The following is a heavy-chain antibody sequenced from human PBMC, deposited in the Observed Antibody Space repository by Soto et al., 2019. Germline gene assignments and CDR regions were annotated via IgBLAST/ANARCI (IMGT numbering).Heavy chain of an antibody. V-gene: IGHV1-69*12. CDR3: ARDLLGFGETYGDV. Sequence: QVQLVQPGAEVKKPGSSVKVSCKASGGTFSNYALISWVRQPPGQGLEWMGGIIPIDAPVNYAQKFPGRNTITADAATTAAYMELGSLSSEETAVYYCARDLLGFGETYGDVWGQGTTVTVSS. D-gene: IGHD3-10*01. CDR1: GGTFSNYA. CDR2: IIPIDAPV. J-gene: IGHJ6*01.